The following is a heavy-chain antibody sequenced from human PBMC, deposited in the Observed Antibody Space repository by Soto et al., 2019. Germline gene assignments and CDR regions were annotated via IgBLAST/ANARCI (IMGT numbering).Heavy chain of an antibody. CDR3: ASGRWYDNFFDY. CDR2: IYHSGST. J-gene: IGHJ4*02. V-gene: IGHV4-30-2*05. CDR1: GGSISSGGYS. Sequence: SETLSLTCAVSGGSISSGGYSWSWIRQPPGKGLEWIGYIYHSGSTYYNPSLKSRVTISVDTSKNQFSLKLSSVTAADTAVYYCASGRWYDNFFDYWGQGTLVTVSS. D-gene: IGHD2-15*01.